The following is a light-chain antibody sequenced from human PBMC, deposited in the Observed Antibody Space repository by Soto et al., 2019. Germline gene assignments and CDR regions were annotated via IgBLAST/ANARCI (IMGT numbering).Light chain of an antibody. V-gene: IGKV3-20*01. J-gene: IGKJ1*01. CDR1: QSVSSNY. CDR3: QQYGSSPST. CDR2: GAS. Sequence: EIVLTQSPVTVSLSPGERATLSCRASQSVSSNYITWYQQKPGQAPRRLIFGASSRATVIPDRFSGSGSGTDFTLTISRPEPEDFAVYYCQQYGSSPSTFGQGTKVDIK.